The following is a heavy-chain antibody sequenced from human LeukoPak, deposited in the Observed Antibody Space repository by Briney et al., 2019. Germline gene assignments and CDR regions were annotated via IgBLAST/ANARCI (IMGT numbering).Heavy chain of an antibody. J-gene: IGHJ4*02. CDR1: GGSISSYY. Sequence: SETLSLTCTVSGGSISSYYWSWIRQSPGQGLEWIGYIWPSGSTNYNPSLSGRVAISLDKSRNHFTLMVTAVTAADTAFYYCARKGPEHLPTYFDHWGWGILVTVSS. V-gene: IGHV4-4*08. CDR3: ARKGPEHLPTYFDH. D-gene: IGHD2-21*01. CDR2: IWPSGST.